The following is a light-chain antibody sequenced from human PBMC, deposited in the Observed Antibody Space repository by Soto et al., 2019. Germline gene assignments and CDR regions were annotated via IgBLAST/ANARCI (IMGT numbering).Light chain of an antibody. V-gene: IGKV1-39*01. CDR2: AAS. J-gene: IGKJ2*01. CDR1: QYIYSF. Sequence: DIQMTQSPSSLSASVGDRVTITCRASQYIYSFLNWYQQKPGKAPKLLIYAASTLQSAVPSRFSGSGSGTDFTLTINSLQPEDSATYYCQQSFRTPQTFGQGTNLEIK. CDR3: QQSFRTPQT.